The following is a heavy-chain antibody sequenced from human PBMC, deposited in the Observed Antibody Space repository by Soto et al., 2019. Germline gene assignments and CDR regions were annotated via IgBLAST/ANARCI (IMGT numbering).Heavy chain of an antibody. D-gene: IGHD2-15*01. Sequence: PGESLKFSCKGSGYTFTSYWIGWVRQMPGEGLEWLGVIYPGDSDTRYSPSFQGQVTISADKSINTAYLHRGSLKASDRAIYYCARSAGNAGRFSEY. J-gene: IGHJ1*01. CDR2: IYPGDSDT. V-gene: IGHV5-51*01. CDR1: GYTFTSYW. CDR3: ARSAGNAGRFSEY.